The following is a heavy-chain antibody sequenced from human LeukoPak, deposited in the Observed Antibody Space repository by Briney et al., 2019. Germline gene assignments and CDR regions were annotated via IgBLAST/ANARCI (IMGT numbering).Heavy chain of an antibody. D-gene: IGHD3-3*01. Sequence: GGSLRLSCTPSGFTFCDYAMNWVRQAPGKGLEWVGFIRNKLSGGTAEYAASVKGRFTISRGDSKSIAFLQMNSLTTEDTAVYYCARDRGYDFWSGPTNWFDPWGQGTLVTVSS. CDR2: IRNKLSGGTA. J-gene: IGHJ5*02. V-gene: IGHV3-49*04. CDR1: GFTFCDYA. CDR3: ARDRGYDFWSGPTNWFDP.